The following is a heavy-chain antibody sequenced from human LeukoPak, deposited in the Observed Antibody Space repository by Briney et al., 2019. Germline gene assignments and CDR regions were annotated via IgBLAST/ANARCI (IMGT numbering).Heavy chain of an antibody. D-gene: IGHD3-22*01. CDR1: GGSISPYY. J-gene: IGHJ4*02. Sequence: PSETLSLTCTVSGGSISPYYWSWIRQPAGKGLEWIGRIYASGSTNYNPSLQSRVTISVDKSKNHFSLNLSSVTAADTAVYYCARLPNYYDTTSGYYYSFDHWGQGTLVTVSS. V-gene: IGHV4-4*07. CDR3: ARLPNYYDTTSGYYYSFDH. CDR2: IYASGST.